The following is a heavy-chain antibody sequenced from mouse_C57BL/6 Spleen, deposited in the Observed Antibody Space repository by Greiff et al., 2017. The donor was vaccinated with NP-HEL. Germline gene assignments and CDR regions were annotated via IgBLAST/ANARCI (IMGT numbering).Heavy chain of an antibody. CDR3: ARHLKFITTVVAPFDY. J-gene: IGHJ2*01. D-gene: IGHD1-1*01. Sequence: EVKLVESGGGLVKPGGSLKLSCAASGFTFSDYGLHWFRQAPEKGLEWVAYISSGSSTIYYADTVKGRFTFSRDNAKNTLFLQMTSLRSEDTAMYDCARHLKFITTVVAPFDYWGQGTTLTVSS. CDR1: GFTFSDYG. V-gene: IGHV5-17*01. CDR2: ISSGSSTI.